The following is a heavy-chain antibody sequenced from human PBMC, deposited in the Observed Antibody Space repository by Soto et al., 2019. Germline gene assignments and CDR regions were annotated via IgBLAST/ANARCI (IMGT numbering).Heavy chain of an antibody. V-gene: IGHV4-31*02. CDR3: ARDGRDYYGSGSYYVFDY. J-gene: IGHJ4*02. CDR2: GST. Sequence: GSTYYNPSLKSRVTISVDTSKNQFSLKLSSVTAADTAVYYCARDGRDYYGSGSYYVFDYWGQGTLVTVSS. D-gene: IGHD3-10*01.